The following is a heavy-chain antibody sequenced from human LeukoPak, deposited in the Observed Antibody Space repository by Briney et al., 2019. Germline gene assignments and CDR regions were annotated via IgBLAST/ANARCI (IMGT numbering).Heavy chain of an antibody. D-gene: IGHD3-10*01. CDR2: ISGRDRTT. V-gene: IGHV3-23*01. J-gene: IGHJ5*02. CDR1: GFTFSDYG. CDR3: AKAPVTMVRGDYNWFDP. Sequence: GGSLRLSCAASGFTFSDYGMTWVRQATGKGLEWVSSISGRDRTTYYADSVKGRFTISRDNSKNTLYLQMNSLRAEDTTVYYCAKAPVTMVRGDYNWFDPWGQGTLVTVSS.